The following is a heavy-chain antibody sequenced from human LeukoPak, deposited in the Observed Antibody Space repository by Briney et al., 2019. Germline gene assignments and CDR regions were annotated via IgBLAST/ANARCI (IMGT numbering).Heavy chain of an antibody. CDR1: GFTFSSYS. CDR3: ARALSWYFDL. J-gene: IGHJ2*01. Sequence: GGFLRLSCAASGFTFSSYSMNWVRQAPGKGLEWVSSISSSSSYIYYADSVKGRFTISRDNAKNSLYLQMNSLRAEDTAVYYCARALSWYFDLWGRGTLVTVSS. CDR2: ISSSSSYI. V-gene: IGHV3-21*01.